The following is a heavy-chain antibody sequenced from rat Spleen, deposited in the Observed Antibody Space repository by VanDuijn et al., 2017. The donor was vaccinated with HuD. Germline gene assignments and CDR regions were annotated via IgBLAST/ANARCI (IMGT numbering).Heavy chain of an antibody. Sequence: EVQLVESGGGLVQPGRSLKLSCAASGFTFSNYYMAWVRQAPTKGLEWVAYISYDGSGTYYRDSVKGRFTISRDNAKNTLYLQMDSLRSEDTATYYCTRPSYGYPFAYWGQGTLVTVSS. CDR1: GFTFSNYY. D-gene: IGHD1-7*01. CDR2: ISYDGSGT. CDR3: TRPSYGYPFAY. V-gene: IGHV5-27*01. J-gene: IGHJ3*01.